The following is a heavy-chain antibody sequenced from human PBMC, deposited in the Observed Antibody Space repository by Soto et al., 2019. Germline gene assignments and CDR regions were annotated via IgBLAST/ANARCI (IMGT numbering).Heavy chain of an antibody. D-gene: IGHD3-16*01. J-gene: IGHJ6*02. Sequence: SETLSLTCTVSGGSISSYYWSWIRQPTGKGLEWIGYIYYSGSTNYNPSLKSRVTISVDASKNQFSLKLSSVTAADTAVYYCAREGAARGYYYYGMDVWGQGTTVTVSS. CDR2: IYYSGST. CDR3: AREGAARGYYYYGMDV. V-gene: IGHV4-59*01. CDR1: GGSISSYY.